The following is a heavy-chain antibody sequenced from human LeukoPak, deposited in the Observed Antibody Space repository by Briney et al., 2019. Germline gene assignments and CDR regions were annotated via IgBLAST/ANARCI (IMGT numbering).Heavy chain of an antibody. CDR1: GFTFSSYA. D-gene: IGHD3-22*01. CDR3: AREVLQNYDSSGYVRGEFDY. V-gene: IGHV3-30-3*01. Sequence: PGGSLRLSCAASGFTFSSYAMHWVRQAPGKGLEWVAVISYDGSNKYYADSVKGRFTISRDNSKNTLYLQMNSLRAEDTAVYYRAREVLQNYDSSGYVRGEFDYWGQGTLVTVSS. CDR2: ISYDGSNK. J-gene: IGHJ4*02.